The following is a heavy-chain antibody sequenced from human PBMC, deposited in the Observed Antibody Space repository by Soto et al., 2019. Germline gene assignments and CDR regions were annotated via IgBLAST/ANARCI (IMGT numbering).Heavy chain of an antibody. CDR3: ARVRAWFDP. Sequence: PSESLSLACPVYGGSFSGYHWNWIRQPPGKGRGWIGEIDHSGYTNYNPSLKSRVSIAVDTSKNQFSLRPTSVTAADTAVYYCARVRAWFDPWGQGTLV. J-gene: IGHJ5*02. CDR2: IDHSGYT. D-gene: IGHD3-3*01. CDR1: GGSFSGYH. V-gene: IGHV4-34*01.